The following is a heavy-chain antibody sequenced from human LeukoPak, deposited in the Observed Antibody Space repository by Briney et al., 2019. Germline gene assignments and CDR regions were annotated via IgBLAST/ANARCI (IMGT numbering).Heavy chain of an antibody. J-gene: IGHJ4*02. CDR1: GFTFSDAD. V-gene: IGHV3-73*01. CDR3: TRTVTTVGRYDY. D-gene: IGHD4-23*01. CDR2: IRSKANSYAT. Sequence: GGSLRLSCAASGFTFSDADMHWVRQASGKGLEWVGRIRSKANSYATAYAASVKGRFTISRDDSKNTAYLQMNSLKTEDTAVYYCTRTVTTVGRYDYWGQGTLVTVSS.